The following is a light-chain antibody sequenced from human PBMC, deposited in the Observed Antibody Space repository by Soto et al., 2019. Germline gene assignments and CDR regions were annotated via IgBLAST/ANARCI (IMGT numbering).Light chain of an antibody. CDR2: DAS. V-gene: IGKV1-5*01. J-gene: IGKJ1*01. CDR1: QTISSW. Sequence: DIKMYQSPSTLSASVGDRVTITCRASQTISSWLAWYQQKPGKAPKLLIYDASSLESGVPSRFSGRGSGTQFTLTISSLQPDDFATYYCQPYNSFSGTFGPGTKVDI. CDR3: QPYNSFSGT.